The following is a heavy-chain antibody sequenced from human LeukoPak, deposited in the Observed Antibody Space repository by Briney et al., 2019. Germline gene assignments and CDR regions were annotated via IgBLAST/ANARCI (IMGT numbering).Heavy chain of an antibody. Sequence: GGSLRLSCAASGFTFTSYAMTWVRPAPGKGLEWVSSMSSGSRYIYYADSVRGRFTIYRDNAKNSLYLLMNSLRAEDTAVYYCTRDRPTGASRVFVVQWGQGTLVTVSS. CDR2: MSSGSRYI. CDR3: TRDRPTGASRVFVVQ. D-gene: IGHD3-3*01. V-gene: IGHV3-21*01. J-gene: IGHJ4*02. CDR1: GFTFTSYA.